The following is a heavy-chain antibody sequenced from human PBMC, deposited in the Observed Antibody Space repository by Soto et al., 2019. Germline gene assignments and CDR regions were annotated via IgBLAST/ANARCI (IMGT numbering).Heavy chain of an antibody. CDR3: VCEGRSSWSVY. Sequence: QVQVVQSGAEVKKPGASVKVSCKASAHTFTTYGFSWVRQAPGQGLEWMGWINIYSGNGKYAQKFQGRVSLTTDTATNTSYMEMTSLRSDDSAVYYCVCEGRSSWSVYWGQGTLVTVSS. D-gene: IGHD6-13*01. V-gene: IGHV1-18*01. CDR2: INIYSGNG. CDR1: AHTFTTYG. J-gene: IGHJ4*02.